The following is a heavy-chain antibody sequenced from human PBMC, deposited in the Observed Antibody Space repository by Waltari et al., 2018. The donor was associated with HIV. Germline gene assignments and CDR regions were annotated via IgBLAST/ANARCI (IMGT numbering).Heavy chain of an antibody. J-gene: IGHJ4*02. Sequence: QVQLVESGGGVVQPGRSLRLSCAASGFTFSRYAREGGRQAPGKGLEWVALISYDGSNKYYADSVKGRFTISRDNSKNTLYLQMNSLRAEDTAVYYCARELAPKDSSGYFGPDDWGQGTLVTVSS. CDR3: ARELAPKDSSGYFGPDD. CDR1: GFTFSRYA. D-gene: IGHD3-22*01. CDR2: ISYDGSNK. V-gene: IGHV3-30-3*01.